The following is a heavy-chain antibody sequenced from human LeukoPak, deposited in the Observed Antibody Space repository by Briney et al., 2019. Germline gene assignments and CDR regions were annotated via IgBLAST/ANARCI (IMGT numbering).Heavy chain of an antibody. J-gene: IGHJ4*02. CDR3: ARDPGYYDFWSGPPYYFDY. Sequence: ASVKVSCKASGYTFTSYGISWVRQAPGQGLEWTGWISAYNGNTNYAQKLQGRVTMTTDTSTSTAYMELRSLRSDDTAVYYCARDPGYYDFWSGPPYYFDYWGQGTLVTVSS. CDR1: GYTFTSYG. CDR2: ISAYNGNT. V-gene: IGHV1-18*01. D-gene: IGHD3-3*01.